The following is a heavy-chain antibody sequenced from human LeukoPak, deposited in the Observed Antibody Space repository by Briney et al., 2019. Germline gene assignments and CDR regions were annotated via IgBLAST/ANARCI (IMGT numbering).Heavy chain of an antibody. J-gene: IGHJ3*02. D-gene: IGHD1-26*01. V-gene: IGHV3-48*03. CDR1: GFTCSSYE. CDR3: ARALGGSYSPDAFDI. CDR2: ISSSGSTI. Sequence: GGSLRLSCAASGFTCSSYEMNWVRQAPGKGLEWVSYISSSGSTIYYADSVKGRFTISRDNAKNSLYLQMNSLRAEDTAVYCCARALGGSYSPDAFDIWGQGTMVTVSS.